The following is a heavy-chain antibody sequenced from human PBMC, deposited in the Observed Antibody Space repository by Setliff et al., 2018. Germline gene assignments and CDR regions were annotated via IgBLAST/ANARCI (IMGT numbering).Heavy chain of an antibody. Sequence: KPSETLSLTCTVSGYSISSGYYWGWIRQPPGKGLEWIGSIYHSGSTYYNPSLKSRVTISVDTSKNQFSLKLSSVTAADTAVYYCASMGATAYYFDYWGQGTLVTVSS. D-gene: IGHD1-26*01. CDR1: GYSISSGYY. V-gene: IGHV4-38-2*02. J-gene: IGHJ4*02. CDR3: ASMGATAYYFDY. CDR2: IYHSGST.